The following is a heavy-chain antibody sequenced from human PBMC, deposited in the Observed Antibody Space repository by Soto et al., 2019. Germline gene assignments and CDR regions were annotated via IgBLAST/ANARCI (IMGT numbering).Heavy chain of an antibody. V-gene: IGHV2-5*02. J-gene: IGHJ4*02. CDR2: IYWDDDK. D-gene: IGHD6-19*01. CDR3: AHIVVAGLGYYFDY. CDR1: GFSLSSTRMA. Sequence: QITLKESGPTLVKPTQTLTLTCTFSGFSLSSTRMAVGWIRQPPGKALEWLALIYWDDDKRYSPFLKSRLTITKDTSKNQVVLTMSNMDPVDTARYYCAHIVVAGLGYYFDYSGQGTLVTVSS.